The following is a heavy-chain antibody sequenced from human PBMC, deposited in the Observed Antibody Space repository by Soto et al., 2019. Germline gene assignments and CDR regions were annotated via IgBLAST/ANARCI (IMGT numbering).Heavy chain of an antibody. J-gene: IGHJ5*02. V-gene: IGHV4-30-4*01. CDR1: GGSISSGDYY. CDR3: ARDVSRAWFDP. Sequence: SETLSLTCTVSGGSISSGDYYWTWIRQSPGKGLEWIGYIYSSGTTYYNPSLKSRVAMSVDTSKNQFSLNLSSVTAADTALYYCARDVSRAWFDPWGQGTLVTVSS. CDR2: IYSSGTT.